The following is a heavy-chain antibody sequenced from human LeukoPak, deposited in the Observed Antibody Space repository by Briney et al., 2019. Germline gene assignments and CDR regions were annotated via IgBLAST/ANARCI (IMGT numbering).Heavy chain of an antibody. CDR2: ISYDGSNK. CDR1: GFTFSSYA. Sequence: PGGSLRLSCAASGFTFSSYAMHWVRQAPGKGLEWVADISYDGSNKYYADSVKGRFTISRDNSKNTLYLQMNSLRAEDTAVYYWARAWLRGMYYYGMDVWGQGTTVTVSS. CDR3: ARAWLRGMYYYGMDV. V-gene: IGHV3-30-3*01. J-gene: IGHJ6*02. D-gene: IGHD5-12*01.